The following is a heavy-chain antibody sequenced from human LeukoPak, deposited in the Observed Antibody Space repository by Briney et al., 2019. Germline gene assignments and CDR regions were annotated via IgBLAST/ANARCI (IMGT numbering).Heavy chain of an antibody. D-gene: IGHD1-26*01. V-gene: IGHV3-23*01. J-gene: IGHJ4*02. CDR2: ISCSGCST. CDR3: AKDLIQTIVGATLDDY. Sequence: GGSLRLSCAASGFTFSSYAMIWVRQAPGKGLEWVSAISCSGCSTYYADSVKGRFTISRDNSKNTLYLQMNSLRAEDTAVYYCAKDLIQTIVGATLDDYWGQGTLVTVSS. CDR1: GFTFSSYA.